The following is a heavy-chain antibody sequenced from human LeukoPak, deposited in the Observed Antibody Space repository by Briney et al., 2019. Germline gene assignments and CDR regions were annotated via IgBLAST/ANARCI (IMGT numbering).Heavy chain of an antibody. CDR3: ARGGLAYCGGDCYSPWFDP. V-gene: IGHV1-46*01. D-gene: IGHD2-21*02. Sequence: GASVKVSCKASGYTFTRYYIHWVRQGPGQGLEWMGIINPSGGSTSNAQKFQGRVTMTRDTSTSTVYMELSSLRSEDTAVYYCARGGLAYCGGDCYSPWFDPWGQGTLVTVSS. CDR1: GYTFTRYY. CDR2: INPSGGST. J-gene: IGHJ5*02.